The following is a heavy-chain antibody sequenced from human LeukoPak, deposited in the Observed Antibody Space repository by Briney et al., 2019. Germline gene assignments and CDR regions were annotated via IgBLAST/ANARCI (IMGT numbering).Heavy chain of an antibody. Sequence: GGSLRLSCLTSGFTLSTNAMSWVRQAPGKGLEWVSAMSGSGGSTFYLDSVKGRFTISRDNSKNTLHLQMNSLRAEDTAVYYCANYDRRYGFEYWGQGTLVTVSS. V-gene: IGHV3-23*01. D-gene: IGHD3-9*01. J-gene: IGHJ4*02. CDR2: MSGSGGST. CDR3: ANYDRRYGFEY. CDR1: GFTLSTNA.